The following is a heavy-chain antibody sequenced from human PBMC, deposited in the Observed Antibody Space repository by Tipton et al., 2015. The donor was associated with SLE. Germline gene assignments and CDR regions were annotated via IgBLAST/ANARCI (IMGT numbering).Heavy chain of an antibody. CDR2: IHERGST. CDR3: ARPPGTYPTGDY. CDR1: GASISSGYY. D-gene: IGHD3-10*01. J-gene: IGHJ4*02. Sequence: TLSLTCTVSGASISSGYYWGWIRQSPGKGLEWIGSIHERGSTFYNPSLQSRVTLSVDTSKNQFSLKLTSVTAADTAVYYCARPPGTYPTGDYWGQGTLVTVSS. V-gene: IGHV4-38-2*02.